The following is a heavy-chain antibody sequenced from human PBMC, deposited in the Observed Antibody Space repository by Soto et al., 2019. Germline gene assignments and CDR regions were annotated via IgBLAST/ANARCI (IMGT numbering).Heavy chain of an antibody. J-gene: IGHJ6*03. CDR2: INHSGST. CDR3: ARDSYYYGSGSYYSGRYMDV. Sequence: SETLSLTCAVYGGSFSGYYWSRIRQPPGKGLEWIGEINHSGSTNYNPSLKSRVTISVDTSKNQFSLKLSSVTAADTAVYYCARDSYYYGSGSYYSGRYMDVWGKGTTVTVSS. D-gene: IGHD3-10*01. V-gene: IGHV4-34*01. CDR1: GGSFSGYY.